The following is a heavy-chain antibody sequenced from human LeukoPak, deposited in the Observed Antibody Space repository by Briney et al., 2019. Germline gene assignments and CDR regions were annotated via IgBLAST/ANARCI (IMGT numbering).Heavy chain of an antibody. V-gene: IGHV3-48*03. CDR3: AKTTTGYSSGRFPGWPVDY. Sequence: GGSLRLSCAASGFTFSSYEMNWVRQAPGKGLEWVSYISSSGSTIYYADSVKGRFTISRDNAKNSLYLQMNSLRAEDTAVYYCAKTTTGYSSGRFPGWPVDYWGQGTLVTVSS. CDR2: ISSSGSTI. D-gene: IGHD6-19*01. CDR1: GFTFSSYE. J-gene: IGHJ4*02.